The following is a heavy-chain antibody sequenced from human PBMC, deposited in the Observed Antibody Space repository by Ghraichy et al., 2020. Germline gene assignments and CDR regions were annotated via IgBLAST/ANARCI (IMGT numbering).Heavy chain of an antibody. Sequence: GGSLRLSCAASGFTFSSYWMSWVRQAPGKGLEWVANIKQDGSEKYYVDSVKGRFTISRDNAKNSLYLQMNSLRAEDTAVYYCARVRTTYYYDSSGYPSTPKLIQFDYWGQGTLVTVSS. J-gene: IGHJ4*02. CDR3: ARVRTTYYYDSSGYPSTPKLIQFDY. V-gene: IGHV3-7*01. CDR2: IKQDGSEK. D-gene: IGHD3-22*01. CDR1: GFTFSSYW.